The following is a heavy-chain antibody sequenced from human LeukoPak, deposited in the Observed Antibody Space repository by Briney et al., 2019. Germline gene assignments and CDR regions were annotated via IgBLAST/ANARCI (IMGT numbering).Heavy chain of an antibody. CDR3: ARIHDYGDQRGSYYFDY. J-gene: IGHJ4*02. CDR1: GGSISSYY. D-gene: IGHD3-16*01. V-gene: IGHV4-4*09. Sequence: SETLSLTCTVSGGSISSYYWSWIRQPPGKGLEWIGYIYTSGSTSYNPSLKSRVTISVDTSKNQFSLKLSSVTAADTAVYYCARIHDYGDQRGSYYFDYWAREPWSPSPQ. CDR2: IYTSGST.